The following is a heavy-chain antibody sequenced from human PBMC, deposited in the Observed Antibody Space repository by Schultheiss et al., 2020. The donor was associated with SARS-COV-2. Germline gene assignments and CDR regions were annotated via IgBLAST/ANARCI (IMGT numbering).Heavy chain of an antibody. J-gene: IGHJ6*02. CDR2: IKQDGNEK. Sequence: GGSLRLSCAASGFTFSTYWMNWVRQAPGKGLEWVTNIKQDGNEKYYVDSVKGRFTISRDNAKNSLYLQMNSLRAEDTTVYYCARGVLGPSGWYGGLTAPKYAMDVWGQGTTVTVSS. CDR1: GFTFSTYW. D-gene: IGHD6-19*01. V-gene: IGHV3-7*03. CDR3: ARGVLGPSGWYGGLTAPKYAMDV.